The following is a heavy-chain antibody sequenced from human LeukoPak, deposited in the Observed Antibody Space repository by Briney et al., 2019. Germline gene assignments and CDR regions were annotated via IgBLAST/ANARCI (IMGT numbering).Heavy chain of an antibody. Sequence: ASVKVSCKASGGTFSSYAISWVRQAPGQGLEWMGWINPNSGGTNYAQKFRGRVTMTRDTSISTAYMELSRLRSDDTAVYYCARDSCSSTSCYFDYYYYMDVWGKGTTVTVSS. J-gene: IGHJ6*03. CDR2: INPNSGGT. V-gene: IGHV1-2*02. D-gene: IGHD2-2*01. CDR1: GGTFSSYA. CDR3: ARDSCSSTSCYFDYYYYMDV.